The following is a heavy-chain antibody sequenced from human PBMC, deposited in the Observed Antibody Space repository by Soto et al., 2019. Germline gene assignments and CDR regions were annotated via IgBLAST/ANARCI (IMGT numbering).Heavy chain of an antibody. CDR2: IYYSGST. V-gene: IGHV4-61*01. D-gene: IGHD3-22*01. CDR1: GGSVSSSSYY. J-gene: IGHJ5*02. Sequence: SETLSLTCTVSGGSVSSSSYYWNWIRQPPGKGLEWVGYIYYSGSTKYNPSLKSRVTISVDTSKNQFSLKLTSVTAADTAVFYCARLGGFYQAFDPWGQGTLVTVSS. CDR3: ARLGGFYQAFDP.